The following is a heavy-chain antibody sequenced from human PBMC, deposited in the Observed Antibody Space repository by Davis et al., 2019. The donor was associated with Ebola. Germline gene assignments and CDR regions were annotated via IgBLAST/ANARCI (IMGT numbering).Heavy chain of an antibody. D-gene: IGHD2-2*01. CDR1: GFTVSSYS. CDR3: EGGWGRLPAANFDS. V-gene: IGHV3-48*04. Sequence: PGGSLRLSCAASGFTVSSYSMNWVRQAPGKGLEWVSYIRSTGNPTHYADSVKGRFTIARDIAKNSVYLQMNSLRAEDTAVYYCEGGWGRLPAANFDSCGQGTLVTVSS. J-gene: IGHJ4*02. CDR2: IRSTGNPT.